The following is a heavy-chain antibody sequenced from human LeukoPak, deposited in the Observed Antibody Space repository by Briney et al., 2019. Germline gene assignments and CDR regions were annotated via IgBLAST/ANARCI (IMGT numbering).Heavy chain of an antibody. V-gene: IGHV3-23*01. D-gene: IGHD3-22*01. CDR3: ARQESRNYYYEGLDY. CDR1: GFTFSGSD. CDR2: ISGSGRSS. Sequence: PGGSLRLSCAASGFTFSGSDMVWVRQAPGKGLEWVSAISGSGRSSYYADSVKGRSTFSRDNSKNTLYLQMNSLRPDDTAIYFCARQESRNYYYEGLDYWGQGNLVTVSS. J-gene: IGHJ4*02.